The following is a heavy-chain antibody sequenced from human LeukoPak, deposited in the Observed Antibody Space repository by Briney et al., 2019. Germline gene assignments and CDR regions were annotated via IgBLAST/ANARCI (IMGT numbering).Heavy chain of an antibody. J-gene: IGHJ4*02. V-gene: IGHV3-30*02. CDR2: IRYDGSNK. CDR3: ARDPPRGSGYYYLFDY. CDR1: GFTFSSYG. Sequence: GGSLRLSCAASGFTFSSYGMHWVRQAPGKGLEWVAFIRYDGSNKYYADSVKGRFTISRDNSKNTLYLQMNSLRAEDTAVYYCARDPPRGSGYYYLFDYWGQGTLVTVSS. D-gene: IGHD3-22*01.